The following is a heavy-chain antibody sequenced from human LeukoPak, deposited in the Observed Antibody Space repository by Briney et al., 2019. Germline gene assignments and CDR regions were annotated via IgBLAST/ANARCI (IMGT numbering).Heavy chain of an antibody. CDR2: ISAYNGNT. Sequence: GASVKVSCKASGYTFTGYYMHWVRQAPGQGLEWMGWISAYNGNTNYAQKLQGRVTMTTDTSTSTAYMELRSLRSDDTAVYYCASSSSGYYGDFDYWGQGTLVTVSS. CDR3: ASSSSGYYGDFDY. CDR1: GYTFTGYY. D-gene: IGHD3-22*01. J-gene: IGHJ4*02. V-gene: IGHV1-18*04.